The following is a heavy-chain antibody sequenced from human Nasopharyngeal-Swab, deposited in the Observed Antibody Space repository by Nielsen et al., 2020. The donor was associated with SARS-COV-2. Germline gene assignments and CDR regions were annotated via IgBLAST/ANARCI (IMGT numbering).Heavy chain of an antibody. J-gene: IGHJ4*02. D-gene: IGHD5-12*01. CDR2: IRSKAHNYAA. Sequence: GGSLRLSCAASGFTFSGSAMNWVRQASGKGLEWVGRIRSKAHNYAAVYAASVEGRFTISRDDSKKTAFLQMDSLKSEDTAVYFCVRQTGYHFDSWGQGTLVTVSS. V-gene: IGHV3-73*01. CDR1: GFTFSGSA. CDR3: VRQTGYHFDS.